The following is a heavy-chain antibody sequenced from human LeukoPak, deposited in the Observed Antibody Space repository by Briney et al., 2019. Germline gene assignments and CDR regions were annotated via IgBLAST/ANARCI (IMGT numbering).Heavy chain of an antibody. CDR3: ARARLYYYDSSGYQYYFDY. CDR2: IYSGGST. CDR1: GFTVSSNY. J-gene: IGHJ4*02. Sequence: GGSLRLSCAASGFTVSSNYMSWVRQAPGKGLERVSVIYSGGSTYYADSVKGRFTISRDNSKNTLYLQMNSLRAEDTAVYYCARARLYYYDSSGYQYYFDYWGQGTLVTVSS. V-gene: IGHV3-53*01. D-gene: IGHD3-22*01.